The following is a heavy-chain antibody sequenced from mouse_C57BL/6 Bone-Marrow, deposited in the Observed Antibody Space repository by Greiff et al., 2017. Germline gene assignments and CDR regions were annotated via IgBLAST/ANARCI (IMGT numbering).Heavy chain of an antibody. J-gene: IGHJ2*01. V-gene: IGHV1-59*01. CDR1: GYTFTSYW. D-gene: IGHD2-4*01. CDR3: ARHYYDYDDFDY. Sequence: VQLQQPGAELVRPGTSVKLSCKASGYTFTSYWMHWVKQRPGQGLEWIGVIDPSDSYTNYNQKFKGKATLTVDTSSSTAYMQLSSLTSEDSAVDYCARHYYDYDDFDYWGQGTTLTVSS. CDR2: IDPSDSYT.